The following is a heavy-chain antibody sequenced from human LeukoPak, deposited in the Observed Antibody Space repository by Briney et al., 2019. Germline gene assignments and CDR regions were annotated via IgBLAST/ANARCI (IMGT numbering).Heavy chain of an antibody. Sequence: GGSLRLSCSVSGFTFSNYAMHWVRQAPGKGLEYVSAISSNGGSTYYADSVKGRFTISRDNSKSTLYLQMSSLRAEDTAVYYCVKIYSYGFYVWGQGTLVTVSS. CDR3: VKIYSYGFYV. CDR1: GFTFSNYA. CDR2: ISSNGGST. V-gene: IGHV3-64D*09. J-gene: IGHJ4*02. D-gene: IGHD5-18*01.